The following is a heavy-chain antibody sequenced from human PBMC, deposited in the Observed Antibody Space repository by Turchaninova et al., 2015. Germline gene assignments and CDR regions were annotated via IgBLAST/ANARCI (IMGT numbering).Heavy chain of an antibody. V-gene: IGHV3-30*03. Sequence: QVQLVESGGGVVQPGRSLRLSCADSGFTFSSYGMHWVRQAPGKGLEWVAVNSYDGSNKYHADSVKGRFTISRDISKNTLYLQMNSLRAEDTAVYYCASRDGYQNYFDYWGQGTLGTVSS. D-gene: IGHD5-24*01. CDR3: ASRDGYQNYFDY. CDR1: GFTFSSYG. CDR2: NSYDGSNK. J-gene: IGHJ4*02.